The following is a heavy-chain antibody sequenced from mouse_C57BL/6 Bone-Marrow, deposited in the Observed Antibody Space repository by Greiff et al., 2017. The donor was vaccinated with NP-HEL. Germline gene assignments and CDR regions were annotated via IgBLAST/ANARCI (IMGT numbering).Heavy chain of an antibody. D-gene: IGHD1-1*01. Sequence: QVQLQQSGAELVRPGSSVKLSCKASGYTFTSYWMDWVKQRPGQGLEWIGNIYPSDSETHYNQKFKDKATLTVDKSSSTAYMQLSSLTSEDSAVYYCARGYGSSAWFAYWGKGTLVTVSA. CDR1: GYTFTSYW. J-gene: IGHJ3*01. V-gene: IGHV1-61*01. CDR2: IYPSDSET. CDR3: ARGYGSSAWFAY.